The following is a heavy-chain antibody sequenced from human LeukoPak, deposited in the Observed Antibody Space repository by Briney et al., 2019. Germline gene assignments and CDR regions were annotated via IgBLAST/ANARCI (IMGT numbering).Heavy chain of an antibody. Sequence: ASVTVSCKASGCTFTIFGISWVRQAPGQGREWVGWRSAYNGNTNYAQKFQGRVTMTTDTSTSTAYREERSLRSYDTAVYYRTRDLGVDIMMIFFDYWGKGALGTVSS. J-gene: IGHJ4*02. D-gene: IGHD3/OR15-3a*01. V-gene: IGHV1-18*01. CDR1: GCTFTIFG. CDR3: TRDLGVDIMMIFFDY. CDR2: RSAYNGNT.